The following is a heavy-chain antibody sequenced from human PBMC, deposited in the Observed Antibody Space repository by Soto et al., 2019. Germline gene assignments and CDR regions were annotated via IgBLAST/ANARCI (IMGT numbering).Heavy chain of an antibody. CDR1: GGSISSSSYY. CDR3: ARRTQSGGSWYYFDY. D-gene: IGHD6-13*01. V-gene: IGHV4-39*01. CDR2: IYYSGST. J-gene: IGHJ4*02. Sequence: PSETLSLTCTVSGGSISSSSYYWGWIRQPPGKGLEWIGSIYYSGSTYYNPSLKSRVTISVDTSKNQFSLKLSSVTAADTAVYYCARRTQSGGSWYYFDYWGQGTLVTVSS.